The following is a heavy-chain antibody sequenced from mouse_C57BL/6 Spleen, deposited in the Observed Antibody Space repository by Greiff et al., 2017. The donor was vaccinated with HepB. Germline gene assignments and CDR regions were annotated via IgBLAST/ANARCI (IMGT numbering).Heavy chain of an antibody. Sequence: VQLQQPGAELVMPGASVKLSCKASGYTFTSYWMHWVKQRPGQGLEWIGEIDPSDSYTNYNQKFKGKSTLTVDKSSSTAYMQLSSLTSEDSAVYYCARSRATALMDYWGQGTSVTVSS. CDR1: GYTFTSYW. J-gene: IGHJ4*01. CDR3: ARSRATALMDY. CDR2: IDPSDSYT. V-gene: IGHV1-69*01. D-gene: IGHD3-1*01.